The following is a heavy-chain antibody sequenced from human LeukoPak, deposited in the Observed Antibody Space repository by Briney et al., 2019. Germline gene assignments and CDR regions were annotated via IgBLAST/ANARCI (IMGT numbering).Heavy chain of an antibody. D-gene: IGHD2-2*01. CDR1: GGSFSGYY. V-gene: IGHV4-34*01. J-gene: IGHJ6*02. Sequence: SETLSLTCAVYGGSFSGYYWSWIRQPPGKGLEWIGEINHSGSTNYNPSLKSRVTISVDTSKNQFSLKLSSVTAADTAVYYCARGPRGWGIVVVPAASNGMDVWGQGTTVTVSS. CDR3: ARGPRGWGIVVVPAASNGMDV. CDR2: INHSGST.